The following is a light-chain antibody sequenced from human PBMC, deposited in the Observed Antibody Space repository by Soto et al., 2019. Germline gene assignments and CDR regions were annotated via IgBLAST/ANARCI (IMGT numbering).Light chain of an antibody. Sequence: QSVLTQPPSASGSPGQSVTISCTGTSSDVGGYNYVSWYQQHPGRAPKLMIYDVSKRPSGVPDRFSGSKSGNTASLTVSGLQVEYEADYYCSSYAGTHIVFGTGTKLTVL. V-gene: IGLV2-8*01. CDR2: DVS. CDR3: SSYAGTHIV. J-gene: IGLJ1*01. CDR1: SSDVGGYNY.